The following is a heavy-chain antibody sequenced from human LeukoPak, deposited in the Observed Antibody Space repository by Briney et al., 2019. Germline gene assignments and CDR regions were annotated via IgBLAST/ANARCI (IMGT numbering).Heavy chain of an antibody. Sequence: GGSLRLSCAASGFTFSSYAMSWVRQAPGKGLEWVSGISDGGGSTYYADSVKGRFTISRDNSKNTLYLQMNSLRAEDTAVYYCAKNPYYYSSGVDCWGQGTLVTVSS. CDR1: GFTFSSYA. CDR2: ISDGGGST. J-gene: IGHJ4*02. CDR3: AKNPYYYSSGVDC. V-gene: IGHV3-23*01. D-gene: IGHD3-10*01.